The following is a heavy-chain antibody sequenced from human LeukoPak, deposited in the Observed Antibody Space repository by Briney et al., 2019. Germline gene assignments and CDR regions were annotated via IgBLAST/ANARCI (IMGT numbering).Heavy chain of an antibody. D-gene: IGHD2-2*01. Sequence: ASVKVSCKASGGTFSSYAISWVRQAPGQGLEWMGWISAYNGNTNYAQKLQGRVTMTTDTSTSTAYMELRSLRSDDTAVYYCARDVIVVVPTARGSWFDPWGQGTLVTVSS. CDR2: ISAYNGNT. CDR3: ARDVIVVVPTARGSWFDP. CDR1: GGTFSSYA. J-gene: IGHJ5*02. V-gene: IGHV1-18*01.